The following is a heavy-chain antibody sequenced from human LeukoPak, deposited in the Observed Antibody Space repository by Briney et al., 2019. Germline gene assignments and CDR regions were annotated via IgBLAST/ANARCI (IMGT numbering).Heavy chain of an antibody. V-gene: IGHV1-46*01. J-gene: IGHJ4*02. CDR2: INPTGGGT. CDR3: ARDQEVRGHQFDY. D-gene: IGHD3-10*01. CDR1: GYPFTACF. Sequence: ASVQVSCKASGYPFTACFTHWGLQAPGLGLDWIGIINPTGGGTNYAQKFQGRVTMTRDTSTSTVYMELSSLRSEDTAVYYCARDQEVRGHQFDYWGQGTLVTVSS.